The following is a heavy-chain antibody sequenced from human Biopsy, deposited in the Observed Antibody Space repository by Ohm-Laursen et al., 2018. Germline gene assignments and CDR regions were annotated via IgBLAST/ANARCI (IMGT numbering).Heavy chain of an antibody. D-gene: IGHD5-24*01. CDR3: ARGGNGYNYVTPGTWFDP. J-gene: IGHJ5*02. Sequence: GTLSLTCNVSGGSISSYYWSWIRQSPGKGLEWIGFIFYSGSTYYNPSLKSRATISVDSSKNQFSLRLRSVTAADTAVYYCARGGNGYNYVTPGTWFDPWGRGTPVTVSS. CDR2: IFYSGST. V-gene: IGHV4-59*01. CDR1: GGSISSYY.